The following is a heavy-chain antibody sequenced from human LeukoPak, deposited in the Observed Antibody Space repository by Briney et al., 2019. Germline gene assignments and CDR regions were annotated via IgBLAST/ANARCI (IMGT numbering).Heavy chain of an antibody. Sequence: GGSLRLSCAVSGFTFNEYVMSWVRQAPGSGLEWVSAVSSSGFSTYYADSVKGRFTISRDNFKNTLYLQLNSLRGEDTAVYSSVTEADNSGTYYMDVWGKGTPVTVSS. D-gene: IGHD6-25*01. CDR3: VTEADNSGTYYMDV. CDR2: VSSSGFST. V-gene: IGHV3-23*01. CDR1: GFTFNEYV. J-gene: IGHJ6*03.